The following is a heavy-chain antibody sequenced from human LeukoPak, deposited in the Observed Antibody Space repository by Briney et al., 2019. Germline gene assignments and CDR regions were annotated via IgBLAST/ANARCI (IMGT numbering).Heavy chain of an antibody. V-gene: IGHV1-18*01. CDR1: GYTFTSYG. CDR2: ISVYNGNT. J-gene: IGHJ3*02. Sequence: ASVSVSCKASGYTFTSYGISWVRQAPGQGLEWMGWISVYNGNTNYAQKFQGRVTMNTDTMTTDTSTSTAYMELRSLRSDDTAVYYCARSGREGYCSSTSCYTRMGAFDIWGQGTMVTVSS. CDR3: ARSGREGYCSSTSCYTRMGAFDI. D-gene: IGHD2-2*02.